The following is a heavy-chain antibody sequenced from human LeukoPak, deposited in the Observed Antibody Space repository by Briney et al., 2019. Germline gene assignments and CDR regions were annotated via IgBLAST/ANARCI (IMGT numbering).Heavy chain of an antibody. CDR2: ISWDGGST. CDR1: GFTFDDYA. J-gene: IGHJ5*02. D-gene: IGHD3-3*01. V-gene: IGHV3-43D*04. CDR3: AREGGRTYYDFWSGYSDNWFDP. Sequence: GGSLRLSCAASGFTFDDYAMHWVRQAPGKGLEWVSLISWDGGSTYYADSVKGRFTISRDNSKNSLYLQMNSLRAEDTALYYCAREGGRTYYDFWSGYSDNWFDPWGQGTLVTVSS.